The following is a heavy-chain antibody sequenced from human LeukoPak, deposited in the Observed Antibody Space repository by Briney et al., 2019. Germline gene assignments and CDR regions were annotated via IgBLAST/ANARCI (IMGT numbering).Heavy chain of an antibody. CDR2: ISGSGGST. J-gene: IGHJ4*02. V-gene: IGHV3-23*01. D-gene: IGHD6-13*01. CDR3: AKVGPQGSSWYLGYY. CDR1: GFTFSSYG. Sequence: GGSLRLSCAASGFTFSSYGMSWVRQAPGKGLEWVSAISGSGGSTYYADSVKGRFTISRDNSKNTLYLQMNSLRAEDTAVYYCAKVGPQGSSWYLGYYWGQGTLVTVSS.